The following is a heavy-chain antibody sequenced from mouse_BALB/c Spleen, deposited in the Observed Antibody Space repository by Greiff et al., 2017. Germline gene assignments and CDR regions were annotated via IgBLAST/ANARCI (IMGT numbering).Heavy chain of an antibody. CDR2: ISSGGST. J-gene: IGHJ4*01. CDR3: ARGGNLYYYAMDY. Sequence: EVKLVESGGGLVKPGGSLKLSCAASGFTFSSYAMSWVRQTPEKRLEWVASISSGGSTYYPDSVKGRFTISRDNARNILYLQMSSLRSEDTAMYYCARGGNLYYYAMDYWGQGTSVTVSS. CDR1: GFTFSSYA. V-gene: IGHV5-6-5*01. D-gene: IGHD2-1*01.